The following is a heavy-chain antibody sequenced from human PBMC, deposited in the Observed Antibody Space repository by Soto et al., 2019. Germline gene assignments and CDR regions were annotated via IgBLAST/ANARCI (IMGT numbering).Heavy chain of an antibody. V-gene: IGHV1-69*08. Sequence: QVQLVQSGAEVKKPGSSVKVSCKGSGGNRYTITWVRQAPGQGLEWMGRIIPMFGIATYAQNFQGRVTISADKTKSTAYMELSSLRSEDTAVYYCARDSGRSDVVPAAISAMDVWGQGTTVTVSS. CDR2: IIPMFGIA. D-gene: IGHD2-2*01. CDR3: ARDSGRSDVVPAAISAMDV. J-gene: IGHJ6*02. CDR1: GGNRYT.